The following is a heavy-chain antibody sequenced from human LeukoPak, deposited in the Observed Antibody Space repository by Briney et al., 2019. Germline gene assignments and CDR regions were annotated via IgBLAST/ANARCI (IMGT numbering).Heavy chain of an antibody. CDR2: IYYSGST. Sequence: KPSETLSLTCTVSGGSIRDYYWNWIRQPPGKGLEWIGYIYYSGSTNYNPSLESRVAISVDTPKNQFSLNLSSVTAADTAVYYCARMVSGYYELDCWGQGTLVTVSS. CDR3: ARMVSGYYELDC. D-gene: IGHD3-22*01. CDR1: GGSIRDYY. V-gene: IGHV4-59*01. J-gene: IGHJ4*02.